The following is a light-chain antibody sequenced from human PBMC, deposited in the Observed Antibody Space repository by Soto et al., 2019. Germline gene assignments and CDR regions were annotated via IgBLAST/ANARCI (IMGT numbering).Light chain of an antibody. J-gene: IGKJ4*01. Sequence: DIVMTQSPDSLAVSLGERATINCKSSQSVLYSSNNKNCLAWYQQKPGQSPELLIYWASIREFGVPDRFSGSGYGTDFTLTISSLHPEDVAVYYCQQYFSSPLTFGGGTTVEIK. V-gene: IGKV4-1*01. CDR2: WAS. CDR1: QSVLYSSNNKNC. CDR3: QQYFSSPLT.